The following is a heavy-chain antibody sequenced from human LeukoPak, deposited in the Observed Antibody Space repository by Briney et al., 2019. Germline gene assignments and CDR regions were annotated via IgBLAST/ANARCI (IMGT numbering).Heavy chain of an antibody. CDR2: INPNSGGT. CDR1: GYTFTAYY. V-gene: IGHV1-2*02. J-gene: IGHJ4*02. CDR3: ARIEQQLVYFDY. Sequence: GASVKVSCKASGYTFTAYYLHWVRQAPGQGLEGMGWINPNSGGTDYAQKFQGRVTMTRDTSISTVYMELSRLTSDDTAVYYCARIEQQLVYFDYWGQGTLVTVSS. D-gene: IGHD6-13*01.